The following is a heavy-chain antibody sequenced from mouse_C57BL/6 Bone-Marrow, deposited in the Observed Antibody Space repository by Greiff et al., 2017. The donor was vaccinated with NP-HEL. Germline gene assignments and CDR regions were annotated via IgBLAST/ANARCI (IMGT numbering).Heavy chain of an antibody. CDR2: INPTIGGS. CDR3: ARGAYYYGSSYAYYYAMDY. CDR1: GYTFTDYN. D-gene: IGHD1-1*01. J-gene: IGHJ4*01. V-gene: IGHV1-22*01. Sequence: EVQLQQSGPELVKPGASVRLSCKASGYTFTDYNMHWVKQSHGKGLEWIGYINPTIGGSSSNQNFKGKATLTVNKSSSTAYMELRSLTSEDSAVYYCARGAYYYGSSYAYYYAMDYWGQGTSVTVSS.